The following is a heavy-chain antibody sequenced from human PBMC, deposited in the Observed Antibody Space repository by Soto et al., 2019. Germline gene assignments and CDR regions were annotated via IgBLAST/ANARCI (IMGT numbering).Heavy chain of an antibody. CDR2: INAGGGPP. CDR1: GFTFSPYA. V-gene: IGHV3-23*01. Sequence: EVQLLESGGGLVQPGGSLRLSCAASGFTFSPYAMAWVRQAPGRGLEWVSAINAGGGPPYSADSVKGRFTISRDDSKSTLYAQMNSLRAEDTAVYYCAQFAGHPLEYWFLDFWGRGTLVTVSS. CDR3: AQFAGHPLEYWFLDF. D-gene: IGHD1-1*01. J-gene: IGHJ2*01.